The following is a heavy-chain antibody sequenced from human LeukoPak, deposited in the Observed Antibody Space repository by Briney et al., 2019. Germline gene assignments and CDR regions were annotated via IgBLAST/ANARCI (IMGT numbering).Heavy chain of an antibody. CDR2: INHSGST. CDR1: GGSISSGSYY. D-gene: IGHD6-13*01. Sequence: SETLSLTCTVSGGSISSGSYYWSWLRQPAGTGLEWIGEINHSGSTNYNPSLKSRVTISVDTSKNQFSLKLSSVTAADTAVYYCARAGSSWSDNWFDPWGQGTLVTVSS. V-gene: IGHV4-61*10. J-gene: IGHJ5*02. CDR3: ARAGSSWSDNWFDP.